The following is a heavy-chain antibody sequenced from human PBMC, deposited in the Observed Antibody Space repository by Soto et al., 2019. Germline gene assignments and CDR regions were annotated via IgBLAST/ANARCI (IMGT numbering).Heavy chain of an antibody. Sequence: QVQLVQSGAEVKKPGSSVKVSCKASGGTFSSYAISWVRQAPGQGLEWMGGIIPIFGTANYAKKFQGRVTITEDESTSTAYMELNSLRSEDTAVYYCARTNSSSFLGLDDGMDVWGQGTTVTVSS. CDR1: GGTFSSYA. J-gene: IGHJ6*02. V-gene: IGHV1-69*01. CDR2: IIPIFGTA. D-gene: IGHD6-6*01. CDR3: ARTNSSSFLGLDDGMDV.